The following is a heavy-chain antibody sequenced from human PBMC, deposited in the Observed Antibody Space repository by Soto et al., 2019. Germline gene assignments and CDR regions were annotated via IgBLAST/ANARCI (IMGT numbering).Heavy chain of an antibody. CDR3: ARGGGSAYVTPPISSWFDP. CDR2: IDGGGYT. CDR1: GFIVSRNY. Sequence: EVQLVETGGGLIQPGGSLRLSCAASGFIVSRNYMYWVRQAPGKGLEWVSVIDGGGYTYYADSVKGRFTISRDNSKNTLHLQMNSLRAEDSAVYYCARGGGSAYVTPPISSWFDPWGQGTLVTVSS. V-gene: IGHV3-53*02. D-gene: IGHD3-22*01. J-gene: IGHJ5*02.